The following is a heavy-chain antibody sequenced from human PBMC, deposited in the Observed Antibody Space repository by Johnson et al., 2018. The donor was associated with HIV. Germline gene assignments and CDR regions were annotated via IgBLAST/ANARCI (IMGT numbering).Heavy chain of an antibody. J-gene: IGHJ3*02. Sequence: MQLVESGGGLVQPGRSLRLSCTGSGFTFGDYAMSWFRQAPGKGLEWVVFLSSKAYGGTEEYAASLKDRFSISREDSKNIAYLQMNGLKNEDTAVYYCTRFRPGDGFDIWGQGTVVTVSS. CDR2: LSSKAYGGTE. CDR1: GFTFGDYA. CDR3: TRFRPGDGFDI. D-gene: IGHD3-10*01. V-gene: IGHV3-49*03.